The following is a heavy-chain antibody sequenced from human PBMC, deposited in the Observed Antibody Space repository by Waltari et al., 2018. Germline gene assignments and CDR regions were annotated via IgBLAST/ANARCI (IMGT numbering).Heavy chain of an antibody. V-gene: IGHV3-21*01. J-gene: IGHJ4*02. Sequence: EVQLVESGGGLVKPGGSLRLSCAASGFTFRSYSMNWVRQAPGKGLESVSSISSSIRYIYYADSGKGRFTISRDNAKNALYLQMNSLRAEDTAVYYCARDARFLEWLLYTDYWGQGTLVTVSS. CDR1: GFTFRSYS. D-gene: IGHD3-3*01. CDR3: ARDARFLEWLLYTDY. CDR2: ISSSIRYI.